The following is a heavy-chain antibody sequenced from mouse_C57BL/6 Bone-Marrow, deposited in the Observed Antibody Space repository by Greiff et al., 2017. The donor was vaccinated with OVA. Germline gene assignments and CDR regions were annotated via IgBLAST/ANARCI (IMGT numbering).Heavy chain of an antibody. D-gene: IGHD2-3*01. CDR3: TSYDGFPYAMDY. J-gene: IGHJ4*01. CDR1: GYTFTSYW. CDR2: IYPGNSDT. V-gene: IGHV1-5*01. Sequence: EVHLVESGTVLARPGASVKMSCKTSGYTFTSYWMHWVKQRPGQGLEWIGAIYPGNSDTSYNQKFKGKAKLTAVTSASTAYMELSSLTNEDSAVYYCTSYDGFPYAMDYWGQGTSVTVSS.